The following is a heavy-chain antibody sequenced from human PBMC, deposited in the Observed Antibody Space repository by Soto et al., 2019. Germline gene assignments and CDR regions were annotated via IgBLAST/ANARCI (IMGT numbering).Heavy chain of an antibody. Sequence: PGGSLRLSCAASGFSFSSYVMAWVRQAPGKGLEWVSAVNGNSGSTFYPDSVKGRFTVSRDNSENTLYLQMSTLRAEDTAVYYCAKASGSSWPYYFDSWGRGALLTVSS. CDR2: VNGNSGST. V-gene: IGHV3-23*01. CDR3: AKASGSSWPYYFDS. D-gene: IGHD6-13*01. CDR1: GFSFSSYV. J-gene: IGHJ4*02.